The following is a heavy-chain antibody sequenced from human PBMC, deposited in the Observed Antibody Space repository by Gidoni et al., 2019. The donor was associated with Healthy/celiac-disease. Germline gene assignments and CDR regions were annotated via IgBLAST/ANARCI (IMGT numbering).Heavy chain of an antibody. CDR3: AREEIAAAALDY. Sequence: SRLTMSVDTSKNQFSLNLTSVTAADTAVYYCAREEIAAAALDYWGQGTLVTVSS. V-gene: IGHV4-4*06. D-gene: IGHD6-13*01. J-gene: IGHJ4*02.